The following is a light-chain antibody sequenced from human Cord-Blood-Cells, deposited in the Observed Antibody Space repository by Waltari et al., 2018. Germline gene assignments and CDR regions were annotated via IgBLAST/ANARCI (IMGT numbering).Light chain of an antibody. V-gene: IGKV3-11*01. CDR2: DAS. J-gene: IGKJ2*01. Sequence: IVLTQSPATLSLSPGERATLYCRASQSVSSYLAWYQQQPGQAPRLLIYDASNRASGIPARFSGSGSGTDFTRTISSLEPEDFAVYYCQQRSNWYTFGQGTKLEIK. CDR3: QQRSNWYT. CDR1: QSVSSY.